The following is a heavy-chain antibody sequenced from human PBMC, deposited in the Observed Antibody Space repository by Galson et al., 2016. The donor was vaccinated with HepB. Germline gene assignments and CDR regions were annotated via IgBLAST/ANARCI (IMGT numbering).Heavy chain of an antibody. CDR2: IRNSGSNT. CDR1: GFTFSNFA. Sequence: SLRLSCAASGFTFSNFAMNWVRQAPGKGLEWVSSIRNSGSNTYYADSVKGRFTISRDNSKNTLFLQMNNLRADATAVYYCVKDFRSCGGGDCYGWFDPWGQGILVTVSS. CDR3: VKDFRSCGGGDCYGWFDP. V-gene: IGHV3-23*01. J-gene: IGHJ5*02. D-gene: IGHD2-21*02.